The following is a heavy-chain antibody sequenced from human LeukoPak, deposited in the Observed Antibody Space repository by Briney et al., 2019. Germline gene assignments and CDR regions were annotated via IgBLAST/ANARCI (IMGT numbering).Heavy chain of an antibody. Sequence: ASVKVSCRASGYTFPNYAITWVRQAPGQRLEWMGWIIPHNGNSNYAQKFQGRVTMTTDTSTSTAYMELRSLRFDDTAVYYCARYNTLLRGVTTSDYWGQGTLVTVPS. CDR1: GYTFPNYA. J-gene: IGHJ4*02. CDR3: ARYNTLLRGVTTSDY. V-gene: IGHV1-18*01. CDR2: IIPHNGNS. D-gene: IGHD3-10*01.